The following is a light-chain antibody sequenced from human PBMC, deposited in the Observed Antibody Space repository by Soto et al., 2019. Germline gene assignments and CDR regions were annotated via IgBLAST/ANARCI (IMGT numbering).Light chain of an antibody. CDR2: EVS. V-gene: IGLV2-14*01. CDR3: SSYTASGTLPYV. J-gene: IGLJ1*01. Sequence: QSVVTQPASVSGSPGQSITISCTGTSSDVGDYDYVSWYQQHPGKAPKLMIYEVSNRPSGVSNRFSGSKSGNTASLTIAGLQTEDEADYYCSSYTASGTLPYVFGTGTKVTVL. CDR1: SSDVGDYDY.